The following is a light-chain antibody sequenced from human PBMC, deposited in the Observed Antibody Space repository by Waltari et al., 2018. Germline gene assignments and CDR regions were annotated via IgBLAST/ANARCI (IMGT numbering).Light chain of an antibody. V-gene: IGLV2-14*01. CDR1: DSDVGAYDF. Sequence: QSALTQPASVSGSPGQSITISCSGTDSDVGAYDFVHWYQQHPGKAPHLIIYEVSNRPSGISNRFSASKSGNTASLTISGLQAEDEADYYCSSYTTSSAPGVFGTGTRVTVL. CDR3: SSYTTSSAPGV. J-gene: IGLJ1*01. CDR2: EVS.